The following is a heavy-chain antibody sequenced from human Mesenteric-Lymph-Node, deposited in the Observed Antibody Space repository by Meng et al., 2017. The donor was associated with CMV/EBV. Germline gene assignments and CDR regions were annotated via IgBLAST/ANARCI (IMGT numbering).Heavy chain of an antibody. Sequence: IRNKGVGVGWIRQPPGKALEWLALIYWDDDKRYSPSLKSRLTITKDTSKNQVVLRMTNVDPVDTATYYCAHRSDILTGYYPPPFDYWGQGTLVTVSS. CDR3: AHRSDILTGYYPPPFDY. CDR1: IRNKGVG. J-gene: IGHJ4*02. V-gene: IGHV2-5*02. D-gene: IGHD3-9*01. CDR2: IYWDDDK.